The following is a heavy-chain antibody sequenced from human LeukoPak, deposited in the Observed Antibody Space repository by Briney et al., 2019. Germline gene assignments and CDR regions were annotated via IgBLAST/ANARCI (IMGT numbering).Heavy chain of an antibody. CDR1: GYTLTELS. J-gene: IGHJ4*02. V-gene: IGHV1-24*01. CDR3: ALYYYGSGSYSNFDY. Sequence: GASVKVSCKVSGYTLTELSMHWVRQAPGKGLEWMGGFDPEDGETIYAQKFQGRVTMTEDTSTDTAYMELSSLRSEDTAVYYCALYYYGSGSYSNFDYWGQGTLVTVSS. D-gene: IGHD3-10*01. CDR2: FDPEDGET.